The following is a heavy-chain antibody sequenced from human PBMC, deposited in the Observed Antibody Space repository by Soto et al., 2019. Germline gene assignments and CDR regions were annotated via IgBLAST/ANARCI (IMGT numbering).Heavy chain of an antibody. V-gene: IGHV1-2*02. D-gene: IGHD6-19*01. Sequence: ASVKVSCKASGYIFTSYAMHWVRQAPGQGLEWMGWINPNSGGTNHAQKFQGRVNMTRDTSIRTAYMELSRLRSNDTAVYYCATEDWVSSGPIWGQGTMVTVSS. J-gene: IGHJ3*02. CDR1: GYIFTSYA. CDR2: INPNSGGT. CDR3: ATEDWVSSGPI.